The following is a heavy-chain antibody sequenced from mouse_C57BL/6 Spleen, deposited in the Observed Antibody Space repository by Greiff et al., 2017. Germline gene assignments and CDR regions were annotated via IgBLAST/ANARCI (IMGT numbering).Heavy chain of an antibody. Sequence: EVQRVESGGGLVKPGGSLKLSCAASGFTFSSYAMSWVRQTPEKRLEWVATISDGGSYTYYPDNVKGRFTISRDNAKNNLYLQMSHLKSEDTAMYYCARGDYGSSPWYFDVWGTGTTVTVSS. J-gene: IGHJ1*03. CDR1: GFTFSSYA. D-gene: IGHD1-1*01. CDR2: ISDGGSYT. V-gene: IGHV5-4*01. CDR3: ARGDYGSSPWYFDV.